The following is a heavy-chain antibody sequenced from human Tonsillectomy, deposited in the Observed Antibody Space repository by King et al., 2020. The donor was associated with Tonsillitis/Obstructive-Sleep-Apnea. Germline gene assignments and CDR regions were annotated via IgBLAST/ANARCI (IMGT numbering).Heavy chain of an antibody. D-gene: IGHD2-2*01. CDR2: ITHSGST. V-gene: IGHV4-34*01. CDR3: GTNAGDYYYYMDV. Sequence: QGQLQQWGAGLLKPSETLSLTCGVYGGSFSGYYWSWIRQPPGKGLEWFGEITHSGSTDYNSSLNSRVTISRDTSKNQFSLRLTSVTAADTAVYYCGTNAGDYYYYMDVWGKGTTVTVSS. CDR1: GGSFSGYY. J-gene: IGHJ6*03.